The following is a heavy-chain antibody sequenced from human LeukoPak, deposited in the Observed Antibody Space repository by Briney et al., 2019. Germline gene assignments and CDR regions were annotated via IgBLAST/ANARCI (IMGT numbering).Heavy chain of an antibody. J-gene: IGHJ6*02. Sequence: SETLSLTCTVSGGSINSYYWSWIRQPPGKGLEWIGYIYYSGGTNYNPSLKSRVTISVDTSKNQFSLKLSSVTAADTAVYYCARDRSILYNTARYGMDVWGQGIVVTVSS. D-gene: IGHD5-18*01. CDR3: ARDRSILYNTARYGMDV. V-gene: IGHV4-59*01. CDR2: IYYSGGT. CDR1: GGSINSYY.